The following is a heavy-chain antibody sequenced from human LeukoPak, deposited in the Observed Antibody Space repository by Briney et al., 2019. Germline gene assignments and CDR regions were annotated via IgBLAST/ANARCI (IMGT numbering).Heavy chain of an antibody. CDR1: GGSITSSTYN. Sequence: PSETLPLTCTVSGGSITSSTYNWGWIRQPPGKGLEWIGSIYYSGSTYYNPSLKSRVTISVDTSKNQFSLKLSSVTAADTAVYYCARHATTYYYDSSGYYYPYYFDYWGQGTLVTVSS. D-gene: IGHD3-22*01. V-gene: IGHV4-39*01. CDR2: IYYSGST. J-gene: IGHJ4*02. CDR3: ARHATTYYYDSSGYYYPYYFDY.